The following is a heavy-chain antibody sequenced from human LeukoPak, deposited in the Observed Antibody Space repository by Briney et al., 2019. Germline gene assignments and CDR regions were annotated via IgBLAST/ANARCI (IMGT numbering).Heavy chain of an antibody. CDR3: ATDRGDYGSYDFDY. D-gene: IGHD4-17*01. CDR1: GLTFSNAW. V-gene: IGHV3-15*01. J-gene: IGHJ4*02. Sequence: GGSLRLSCAASGLTFSNAWMSWVRQAPGKGLEWVGRLKSKADGETTDYAASVRGRFTISRDDSKNTLSLQMNSLKAEDTAVYYCATDRGDYGSYDFDYWGQGTLVTVSS. CDR2: LKSKADGETT.